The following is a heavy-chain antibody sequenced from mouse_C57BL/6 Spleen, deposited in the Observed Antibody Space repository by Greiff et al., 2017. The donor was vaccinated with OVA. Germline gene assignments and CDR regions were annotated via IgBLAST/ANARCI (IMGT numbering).Heavy chain of an antibody. Sequence: VQLQQPGAELVRPGSSVKLSCKASGYTFTSYWMHWVKQRPIQGLEWIGNIDPSDSETHYNQKFKDKATLTVDKSSSTAYMQLSSPTSEDSAVYYCARSGAYWYFDVWGTGTTVTVSS. CDR2: IDPSDSET. J-gene: IGHJ1*03. D-gene: IGHD3-1*01. CDR1: GYTFTSYW. V-gene: IGHV1-52*01. CDR3: ARSGAYWYFDV.